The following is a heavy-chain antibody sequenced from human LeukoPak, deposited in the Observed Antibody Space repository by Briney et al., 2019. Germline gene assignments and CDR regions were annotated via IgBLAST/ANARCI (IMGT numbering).Heavy chain of an antibody. CDR3: AKDYGDCSSWFDP. V-gene: IGHV3-23*01. D-gene: IGHD2-21*02. CDR2: ISDSGGTT. CDR1: GFTFSSYA. Sequence: PGGSLRLSCAASGFTFSSYAMTWVRQAPGKGLEWVSTISDSGGTTYYADSVKGRFTISRDKSKNTLYLQLNSLRAEDTAVYFCAKDYGDCSSWFDPWGQGTLVTVSS. J-gene: IGHJ5*02.